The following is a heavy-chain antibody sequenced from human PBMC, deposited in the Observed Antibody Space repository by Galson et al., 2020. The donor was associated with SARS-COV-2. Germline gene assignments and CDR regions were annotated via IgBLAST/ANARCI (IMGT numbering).Heavy chain of an antibody. Sequence: SETLSLTCTVSGGSISSDDSYWSCIRQHPGKGLEWIGYIFYSGFTYYNPSLRSRVTMSLDTSKNQFSLKLNSVTAADTAVYYCASGLGGDYWGQGTLVTVSS. V-gene: IGHV4-31*03. J-gene: IGHJ4*02. CDR3: ASGLGGDY. CDR2: IFYSGFT. CDR1: GGSISSDDSY. D-gene: IGHD1-26*01.